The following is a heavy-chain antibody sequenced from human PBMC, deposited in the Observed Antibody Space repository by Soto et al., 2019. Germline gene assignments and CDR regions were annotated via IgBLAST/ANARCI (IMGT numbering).Heavy chain of an antibody. CDR1: GYRFTSSW. V-gene: IGHV5-51*01. J-gene: IGHJ4*02. Sequence: VESLNISFQCSGYRFTSSWIGWVRQIPWKGLEWLGNVYPSDSDVRYSPSFEGRVTISADNSLNTAYLHLLNLKASDTAIYYCRGGATRPLDKWGKGTRVTVSS. D-gene: IGHD3-16*01. CDR3: RGGATRPLDK. CDR2: VYPSDSDV.